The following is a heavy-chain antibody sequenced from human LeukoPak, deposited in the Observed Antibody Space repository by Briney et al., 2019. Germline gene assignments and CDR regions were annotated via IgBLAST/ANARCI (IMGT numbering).Heavy chain of an antibody. V-gene: IGHV3-11*03. Sequence: GGSLRLSCAASGFTFSDYYMSWIRQAPGKGLEWVSYISSSSTYTNYADSVKGRFTISRDNAKNSLFLQTNSLRAEDTAVYYCARHSGTYSTPFDYWGQGTLVTVSS. D-gene: IGHD1-26*01. J-gene: IGHJ4*02. CDR2: ISSSSTYT. CDR3: ARHSGTYSTPFDY. CDR1: GFTFSDYY.